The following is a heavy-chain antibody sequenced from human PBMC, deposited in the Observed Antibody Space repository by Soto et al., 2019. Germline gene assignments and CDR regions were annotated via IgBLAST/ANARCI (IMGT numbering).Heavy chain of an antibody. J-gene: IGHJ6*02. D-gene: IGHD3-10*01. V-gene: IGHV3-30*09. CDR3: ARDRQYGAGFIDV. Sequence: QVQLVESEGGVVQPGRSLRLSCAASGFTFSSYAMHWVRQAPGKGLEWVAVISSDGSDKYYADSVKGRFAISRDNSKNTLYVQLNRMRAEDTALYYCARDRQYGAGFIDVWGQGTTVTVSS. CDR1: GFTFSSYA. CDR2: ISSDGSDK.